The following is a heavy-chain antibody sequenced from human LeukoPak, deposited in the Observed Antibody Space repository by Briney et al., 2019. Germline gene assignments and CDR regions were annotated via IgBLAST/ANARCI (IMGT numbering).Heavy chain of an antibody. Sequence: GGSLRLSCAASGFTFSSYAMHWVRQAPGKGLEWVAVISYDGSNKYYSDSVKGRFTISRDNSKNTLFLQMNSLRAEDSAVYYCARGSNPKTYDYWSGPEFQYWGQGTQVTVSS. V-gene: IGHV3-30-3*01. CDR3: ARGSNPKTYDYWSGPEFQY. J-gene: IGHJ1*01. CDR1: GFTFSSYA. CDR2: ISYDGSNK. D-gene: IGHD3-3*01.